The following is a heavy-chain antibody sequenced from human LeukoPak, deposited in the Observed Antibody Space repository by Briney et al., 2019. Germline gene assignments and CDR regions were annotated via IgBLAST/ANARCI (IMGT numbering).Heavy chain of an antibody. CDR2: IYSGGST. J-gene: IGHJ4*02. Sequence: GGSLRLSCAASGFTASSNYMSWVRQAPGKGLEWVSVIYSGGSTYYADSVKGRFTISRDNSKNTLYLQMNSLRAEDTAVYYCASGRNYFDYWGQGTLVTVSS. CDR1: GFTASSNY. V-gene: IGHV3-53*01. CDR3: ASGRNYFDY.